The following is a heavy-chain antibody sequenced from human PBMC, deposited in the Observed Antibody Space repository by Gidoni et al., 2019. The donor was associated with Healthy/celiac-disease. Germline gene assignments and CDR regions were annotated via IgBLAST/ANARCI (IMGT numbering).Heavy chain of an antibody. CDR2: IVPSDSYT. V-gene: IGHV5-10-1*03. CDR3: HKGGQVQLEPQDWYFDL. D-gene: IGHD1-1*01. CDR1: GYSFTSYW. Sequence: EVQLVQSGAEVKKPGESLRLSCKGSGYSFTSYWISWVSQMPGKGLEWMGRIVPSDSYTNYSPSFQAHVTISADKSISTAYLQWSSLKASDTAMYYCHKGGQVQLEPQDWYFDLWGRGTLVTVSS. J-gene: IGHJ2*01.